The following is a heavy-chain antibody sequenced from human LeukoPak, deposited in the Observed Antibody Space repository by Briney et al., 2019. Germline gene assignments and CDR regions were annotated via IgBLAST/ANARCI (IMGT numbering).Heavy chain of an antibody. D-gene: IGHD3-16*01. CDR2: ISDSGHST. CDR1: GFTFISYW. Sequence: GGSLRLSCAASGFTFISYWMSWVRQAPGKGLEWVSTISDSGHSTSYADSVKGRSTISRDNSKNTLYLQMNSLRAEDTALYYCATGEFYFDFWGQGTLVTVSS. V-gene: IGHV3-23*01. J-gene: IGHJ4*02. CDR3: ATGEFYFDF.